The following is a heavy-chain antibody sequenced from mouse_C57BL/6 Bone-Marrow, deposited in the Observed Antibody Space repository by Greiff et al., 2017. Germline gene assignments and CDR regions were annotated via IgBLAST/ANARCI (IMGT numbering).Heavy chain of an antibody. CDR1: GFTFSDYY. V-gene: IGHV5-16*01. J-gene: IGHJ2*01. CDR2: INYDGSST. CDR3: ARESNSGFDY. Sequence: DVKLVESEGGLVQPGSSMKLSCTASGFTFSDYYMAWVRQVPEKGLEWVANINYDGSSTYYLDSLKSRFIISRDNAKNILYLQMSSLKSEDTATYYCARESNSGFDYWGQGTTLTVSS. D-gene: IGHD2-5*01.